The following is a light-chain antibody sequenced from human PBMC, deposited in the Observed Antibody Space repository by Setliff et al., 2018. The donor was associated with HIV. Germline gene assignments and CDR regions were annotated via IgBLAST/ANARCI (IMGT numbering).Light chain of an antibody. CDR2: DAT. CDR1: TGAVTSGHY. J-gene: IGLJ1*01. CDR3: LLSYGGARV. V-gene: IGLV7-46*01. Sequence: VVTQESSLTVSPGGTISLTCVSSTGAVTSGHYPHWFQQKPSQVPRPLIYDATKRHSWTPSRFSGSLLRDKAALTLSNAQAEDEADYYCLLSYGGARVFGSGTKVTVL.